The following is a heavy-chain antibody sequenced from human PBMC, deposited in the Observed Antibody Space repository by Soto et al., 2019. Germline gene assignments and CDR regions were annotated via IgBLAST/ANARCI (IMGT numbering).Heavy chain of an antibody. J-gene: IGHJ5*01. D-gene: IGHD2-15*01. V-gene: IGHV3-23*01. Sequence: EVQLLESGGGLVQPGGSLRLSCAASGFTFSSYAMSWVRQAPGKGLEWVSAISGSGGSTYYADSVKGRFTISRDNSKNTLYLQMNSLRAEDTAVYYCAKPDVFDCKLCSCGSCWFDSWGQGTLVTVSS. CDR3: AKPDVFDCKLCSCGSCWFDS. CDR2: ISGSGGST. CDR1: GFTFSSYA.